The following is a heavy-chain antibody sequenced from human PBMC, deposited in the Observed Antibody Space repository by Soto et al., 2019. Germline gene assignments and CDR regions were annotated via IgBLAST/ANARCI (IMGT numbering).Heavy chain of an antibody. CDR1: GFTFSSYS. CDR2: ISSSSSYI. J-gene: IGHJ5*02. D-gene: IGHD2-15*01. CDR3: ARDKSLRMAPGRSWFDP. V-gene: IGHV3-21*01. Sequence: GGSLRLSCAASGFTFSSYSMNWVRQAPGKGLEWVSSISSSSSYIYYADSVKGRFTISRDNAKNSLYLQMNSLRAEDTAVYYCARDKSLRMAPGRSWFDPWGQGTLVTVSS.